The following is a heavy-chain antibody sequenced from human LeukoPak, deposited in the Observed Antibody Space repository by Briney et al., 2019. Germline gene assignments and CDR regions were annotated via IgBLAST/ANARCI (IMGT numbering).Heavy chain of an antibody. V-gene: IGHV4-34*01. Sequence: SETLSLTCAVYGGSFSGYYWSWIRQPPGKGLEWIGEINHSGSTNYNPSLERRVTISVDTSKNQFSLKLSSVTAADTAVYYCARGRTYYDFWSGYGKNYYYYYMDVWGKGTTVTVSS. J-gene: IGHJ6*03. CDR2: INHSGST. D-gene: IGHD3-3*01. CDR1: GGSFSGYY. CDR3: ARGRTYYDFWSGYGKNYYYYYMDV.